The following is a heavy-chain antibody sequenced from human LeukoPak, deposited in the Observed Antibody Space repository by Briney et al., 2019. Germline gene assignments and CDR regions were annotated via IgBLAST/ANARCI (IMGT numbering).Heavy chain of an antibody. CDR1: GGSISSGSYY. V-gene: IGHV4-61*02. CDR2: IYTSGST. D-gene: IGHD3-3*01. Sequence: PSQTLSLTCTVSGGSISSGSYYWSWIRQPAGKGLEWIGRIYTSGSTNYNPSLKSRVTISVDTSKNQFSLKLSSVTAADTAVYYCARVSYDFWSGYPTGWFDPWGQGTLVTVSS. CDR3: ARVSYDFWSGYPTGWFDP. J-gene: IGHJ5*02.